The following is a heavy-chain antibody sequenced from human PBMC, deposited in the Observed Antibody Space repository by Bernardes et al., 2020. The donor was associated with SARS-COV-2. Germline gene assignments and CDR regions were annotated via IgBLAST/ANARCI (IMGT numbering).Heavy chain of an antibody. CDR1: GLTFSSYD. CDR2: ISGSGGST. D-gene: IGHD4-4*01. CDR3: AKEMVRTTGYYYYGMDV. Sequence: GGSLRLSCAASGLTFSSYDMSWVRQAQGKGLEWVSAISGSGGSTYYADSVKGRFTISRDNSKNTLYLQMNSLRAEDTAVYYCAKEMVRTTGYYYYGMDVWGQGTTVTVSS. V-gene: IGHV3-23*01. J-gene: IGHJ6*02.